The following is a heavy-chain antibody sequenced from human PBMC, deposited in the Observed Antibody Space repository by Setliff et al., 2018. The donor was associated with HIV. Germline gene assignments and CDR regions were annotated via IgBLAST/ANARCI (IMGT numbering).Heavy chain of an antibody. J-gene: IGHJ4*02. CDR2: ISNYGSP. CDR3: AREGITVTTLGDFNY. Sequence: SETLSLTCLVSGDSMIPHYWSWIRQPPGRGLEWIGYISNYGSPSYSPSLESRVTISVDTSKNQFSLSLSSVTAADTAVYYCAREGITVTTLGDFNYWGQGTLVTVSS. V-gene: IGHV4-4*08. CDR1: GDSMIPHY. D-gene: IGHD4-17*01.